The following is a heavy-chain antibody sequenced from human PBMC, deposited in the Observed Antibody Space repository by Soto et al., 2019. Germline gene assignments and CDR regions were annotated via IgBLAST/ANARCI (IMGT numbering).Heavy chain of an antibody. J-gene: IGHJ4*02. CDR3: ARLLRYFDY. CDR2: IYYSGST. V-gene: IGHV4-39*01. CDR1: GGSISSSSYY. Sequence: ETLSLTCTVSGGSISSSSYYWGWIRQPPGKGLEWIGSIYYSGSTYYNPSLKSRVTISVDTSKNQFSLKLSSVTAADTAVYYCARLLRYFDYWGQGTLVTVSS.